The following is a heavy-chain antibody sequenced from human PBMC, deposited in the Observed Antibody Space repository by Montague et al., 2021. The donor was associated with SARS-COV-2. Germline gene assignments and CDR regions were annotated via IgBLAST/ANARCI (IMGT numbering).Heavy chain of an antibody. CDR1: GGSLSSGLFY. CDR2: INNGGTT. Sequence: SETLSLTCTVSGGSLSSGLFYWGWIRQPPGKGLEWIGSINNGGTTTNNPPLKSRVTLSADSSKNQFSLRLDSMTAADTAVYYCARHLAYCAGDCYPDYFDYWGLGTLVTVSS. V-gene: IGHV4-39*01. CDR3: ARHLAYCAGDCYPDYFDY. J-gene: IGHJ4*02. D-gene: IGHD2-21*01.